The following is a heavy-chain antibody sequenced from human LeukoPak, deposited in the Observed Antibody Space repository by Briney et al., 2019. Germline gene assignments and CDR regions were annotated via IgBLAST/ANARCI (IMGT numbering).Heavy chain of an antibody. J-gene: IGHJ4*02. D-gene: IGHD3-9*01. V-gene: IGHV3-21*01. CDR1: GFTFNTFN. CDR2: ITSGGDYI. CDR3: ARGHYDVLAASYKWTPDY. Sequence: PGGSLRLSCAASGFTFNTFNMNWVRQAPGKGLEWVPSITSGGDYIYYADSVKGRFTTSRDNAKNSLSLQLNSLRVEDTAVYYCARGHYDVLAASYKWTPDYWGQGTLVTVSS.